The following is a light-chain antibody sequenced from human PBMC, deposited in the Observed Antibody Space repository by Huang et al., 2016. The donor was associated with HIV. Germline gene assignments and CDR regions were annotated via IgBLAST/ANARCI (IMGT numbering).Light chain of an antibody. V-gene: IGKV2-28*01. CDR2: LGS. J-gene: IGKJ3*01. CDR1: QGLQHSNGYNY. CDR3: MQVLQPPFA. Sequence: DIVMTQSPLSLSVTPAEAASISCRSSQGLQHSNGYNYLHWFLQKPGQSPQLMISLGSNRASGVPDRFSGSGSGADFTLKISRVEAEDVGVYYCMQVLQPPFAFGPGTKVDIK.